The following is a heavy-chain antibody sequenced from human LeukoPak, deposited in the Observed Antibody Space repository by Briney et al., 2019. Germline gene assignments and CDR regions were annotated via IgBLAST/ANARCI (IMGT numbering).Heavy chain of an antibody. CDR1: GGSISSSSYY. D-gene: IGHD2-15*01. J-gene: IGHJ5*02. CDR3: ARGGNCSGGSCYSDRGWFDP. CDR2: IYYCGST. V-gene: IGHV4-39*07. Sequence: PSETLSLTCTVSGGSISSSSYYWGWIRQPPGKGLEWIGSIYYCGSTNYNPSLKSRVTISVDTSKNQFSLKLSSVTAADTAVYYCARGGNCSGGSCYSDRGWFDPWGQGTLVTVSS.